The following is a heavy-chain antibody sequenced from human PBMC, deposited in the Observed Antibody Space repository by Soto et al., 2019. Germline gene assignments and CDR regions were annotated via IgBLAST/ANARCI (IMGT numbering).Heavy chain of an antibody. CDR2: ISYDGSNK. J-gene: IGHJ3*02. Sequence: GALRLSCAASGFTFSSYGMHWVRQAPGKGLEWVAVISYDGSNKYYADSVKGRFTISRDNSKNTLYLQMNSLRAEDTAVYYCAKGDYGGHDAFGIWGQGTMVTVSS. V-gene: IGHV3-30*18. D-gene: IGHD4-17*01. CDR3: AKGDYGGHDAFGI. CDR1: GFTFSSYG.